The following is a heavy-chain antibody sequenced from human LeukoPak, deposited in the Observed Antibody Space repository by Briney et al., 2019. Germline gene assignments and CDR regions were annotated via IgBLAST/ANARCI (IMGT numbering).Heavy chain of an antibody. Sequence: ASVTVSFKFSGYTLTELSMHWVRPAPGKGLAWVGGFHPEDGETIYAQKFQGRVTMTEDTSTDTAYMELSSLRSEDTAVYYCATLQVLYYYDSSGVYYFDYWGQGTLVTVSS. CDR2: FHPEDGET. CDR1: GYTLTELS. J-gene: IGHJ4*02. V-gene: IGHV1-24*01. D-gene: IGHD3-22*01. CDR3: ATLQVLYYYDSSGVYYFDY.